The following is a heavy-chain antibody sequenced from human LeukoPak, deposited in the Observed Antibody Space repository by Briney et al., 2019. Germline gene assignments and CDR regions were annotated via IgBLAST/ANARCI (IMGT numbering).Heavy chain of an antibody. D-gene: IGHD6-19*01. V-gene: IGHV4-30-4*07. CDR3: ARSGIAVAGTGLVY. CDR2: IYYSGST. CDR1: GGSISSGGYS. J-gene: IGHJ4*02. Sequence: SQTLSLTCAVSGGSISSGGYSWSWIRQPPGKGLEWIGYIYYSGSTNYNPSLKSRVTISVDTSKNQFSLKLSSVTAADTAVYYCARSGIAVAGTGLVYWGQGTLVTVSS.